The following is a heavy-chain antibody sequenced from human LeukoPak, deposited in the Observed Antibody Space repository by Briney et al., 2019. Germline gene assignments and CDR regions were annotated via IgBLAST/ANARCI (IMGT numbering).Heavy chain of an antibody. J-gene: IGHJ4*02. CDR2: ITGSGTYT. CDR1: GFSLYGYA. D-gene: IGHD4-17*01. V-gene: IGHV3-23*01. Sequence: GGSLRLSCAASGFSLYGYAVYCVRQAPGKGLEWVSAITGSGTYTYYADSVKGRFTISRDNGKNSLYLQMNSMRDEDTAVYYCARDKDYACDYWGLGTLVTVSS. CDR3: ARDKDYACDY.